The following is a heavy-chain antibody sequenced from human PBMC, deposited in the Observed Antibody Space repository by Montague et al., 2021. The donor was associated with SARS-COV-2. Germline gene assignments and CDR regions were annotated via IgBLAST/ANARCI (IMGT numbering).Heavy chain of an antibody. V-gene: IGHV4-61*02. Sequence: TLSLTCTVSGDSITSGSYYWNWVRQPAGKGLEWVGRSYTSGSIDYNPPLKSRLTISVDTSKNQFSLKLSSVTAADTAVYFCAREWGSYSGRFDYWGQGALVTVSS. CDR2: SYTSGSI. CDR1: GDSITSGSYY. CDR3: AREWGSYSGRFDY. D-gene: IGHD1-26*01. J-gene: IGHJ4*02.